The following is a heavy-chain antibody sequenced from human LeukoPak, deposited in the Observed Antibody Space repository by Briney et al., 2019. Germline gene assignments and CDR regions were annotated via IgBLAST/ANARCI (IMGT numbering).Heavy chain of an antibody. D-gene: IGHD3-22*01. CDR3: ARNDYDSSGYYSDY. CDR1: GGSISSGSYY. J-gene: IGHJ4*02. V-gene: IGHV4-61*02. CDR2: IYTSGST. Sequence: SETLSLTCTVPGGSISSGSYYWSWIRQPAGKGLEWIGRIYTSGSTNYNPSLKSRVTISVDTSKNQFSLKLSSVTAADTAVYYCARNDYDSSGYYSDYWGQGTLVTVSA.